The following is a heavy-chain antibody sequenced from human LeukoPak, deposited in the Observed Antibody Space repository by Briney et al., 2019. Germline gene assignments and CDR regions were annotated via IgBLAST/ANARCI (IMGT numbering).Heavy chain of an antibody. CDR3: TRDIRSHYFDY. CDR2: IFYDGSKQ. Sequence: GGSLRLPCTASRFTFSHYGMHWVRQAPGKGLEGLAVIFYDGSKQLYADSVKGRFTISRDNSKNTLYLEMNSLRAEDTALYYCTRDIRSHYFDYWGQGTLVTVSS. V-gene: IGHV3-33*01. CDR1: RFTFSHYG. D-gene: IGHD1-26*01. J-gene: IGHJ4*02.